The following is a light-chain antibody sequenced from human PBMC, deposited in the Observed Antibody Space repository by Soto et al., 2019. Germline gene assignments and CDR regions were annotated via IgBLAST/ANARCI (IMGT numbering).Light chain of an antibody. Sequence: QSVLTQPRSVSGSPGQSVTVSCIGTSSDVGDYNSASWYQQHPGKAPKLMIYDVSKRPSGVPDRFSGSKSGNTASLTISGLQAEDEADYYCCSYVGSYSYVFGIGTKLTVL. CDR3: CSYVGSYSYV. CDR1: SSDVGDYNS. J-gene: IGLJ1*01. CDR2: DVS. V-gene: IGLV2-11*01.